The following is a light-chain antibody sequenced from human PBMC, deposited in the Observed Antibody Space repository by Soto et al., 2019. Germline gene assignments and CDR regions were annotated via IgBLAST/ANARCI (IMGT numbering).Light chain of an antibody. J-gene: IGKJ4*01. CDR3: QQYNSYLT. Sequence: DIQMTQSPSTLSASVGDRVTITCRASQSISSWLAWDQQKPGKAPKLLIYDASSLESGVPSRFSGSGSGTEFTLTISSLQPDDFATYYCQQYNSYLTFGGGNKVEIK. V-gene: IGKV1-5*01. CDR1: QSISSW. CDR2: DAS.